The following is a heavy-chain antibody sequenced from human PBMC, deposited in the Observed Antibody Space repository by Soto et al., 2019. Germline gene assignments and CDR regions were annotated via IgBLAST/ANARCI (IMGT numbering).Heavy chain of an antibody. CDR2: ISSTATYT. CDR1: GFSFSDYY. D-gene: IGHD3-22*01. V-gene: IGHV3-11*06. J-gene: IGHJ4*02. Sequence: GGSLRLSCAASGFSFSDYYMNWIRQAPGKGLEWLSYISSTATYTNYADSVRGRFTISRDSAKNSLYLDMNGLRAEDTAVYYCARARLVVEGRFDYWGQGILVTVSS. CDR3: ARARLVVEGRFDY.